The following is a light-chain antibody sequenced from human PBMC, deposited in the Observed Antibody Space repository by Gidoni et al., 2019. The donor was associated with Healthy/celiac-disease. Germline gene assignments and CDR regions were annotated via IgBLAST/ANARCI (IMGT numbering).Light chain of an antibody. CDR1: QCVSSY. CDR3: QQRSNWRDT. J-gene: IGKJ2*01. Sequence: EIVLTYSPATLSLSPGERATLSCRASQCVSSYLAWYQQKPGQAPRLLIYDASNRATGIPARFSGSGSGTDFTLTISSLEPEDFAVYYCQQRSNWRDTFGQGTKLEIK. V-gene: IGKV3-11*01. CDR2: DAS.